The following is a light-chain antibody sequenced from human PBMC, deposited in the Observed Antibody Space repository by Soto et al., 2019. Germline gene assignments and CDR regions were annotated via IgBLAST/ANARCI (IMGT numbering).Light chain of an antibody. Sequence: DIPITQSPSSLSASVGDRVTINCRASQSISSWLAWYQQKPGKAPKLLIYKASGLESGVPSRFSGSGSGTDFTLTISSLQPDDFATYYCQQYNSYSPLSFGGGTKVDI. J-gene: IGKJ4*01. V-gene: IGKV1-5*03. CDR3: QQYNSYSPLS. CDR2: KAS. CDR1: QSISSW.